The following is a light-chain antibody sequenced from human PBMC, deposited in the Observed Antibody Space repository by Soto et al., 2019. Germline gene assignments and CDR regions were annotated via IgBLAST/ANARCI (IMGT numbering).Light chain of an antibody. Sequence: QSALTQPASVSGSPGLSVTISCTGTSSDVGAYNYVSWYQQHPGRAPKLIIYEVTNRPSGVSDRFSGSKSGNTASLTISRLQAEDEADYYCSSYTSSTSGVFGGGTKVTVL. CDR1: SSDVGAYNY. V-gene: IGLV2-14*01. J-gene: IGLJ3*02. CDR3: SSYTSSTSGV. CDR2: EVT.